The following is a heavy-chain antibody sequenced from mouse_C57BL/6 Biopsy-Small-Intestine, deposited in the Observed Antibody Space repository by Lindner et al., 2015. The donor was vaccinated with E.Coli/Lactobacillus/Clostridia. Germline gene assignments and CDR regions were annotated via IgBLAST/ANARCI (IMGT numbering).Heavy chain of an antibody. V-gene: IGHV14-4*01. CDR2: IDPENGDT. D-gene: IGHD2-5*01. J-gene: IGHJ3*01. CDR1: GFNIKDDY. Sequence: VQLQESGAELVRPGASVKLSCTASGFNIKDDYMHWVKQRPEQGLEWIGWIDPENGDTEYASKFQGKATITADTSSNTAYLQLSSLTSEDTAVYYCTTYSNYGWFAYWGQGTLVTVSA. CDR3: TTYSNYGWFAY.